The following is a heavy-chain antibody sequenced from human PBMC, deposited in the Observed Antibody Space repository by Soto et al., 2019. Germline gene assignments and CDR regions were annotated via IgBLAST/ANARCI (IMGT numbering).Heavy chain of an antibody. J-gene: IGHJ4*02. Sequence: GGSLRLSCAASGFTFSSYAMSWVRQAPGKGLEWVSAISGSGGSTYYADSVKGRFTISRDNSKNTLYLQMNSLRAEDTAVYYCAKGSLGTVATIPDDYWGQGTLVTVSS. CDR3: AKGSLGTVATIPDDY. CDR1: GFTFSSYA. CDR2: ISGSGGST. V-gene: IGHV3-23*01. D-gene: IGHD5-12*01.